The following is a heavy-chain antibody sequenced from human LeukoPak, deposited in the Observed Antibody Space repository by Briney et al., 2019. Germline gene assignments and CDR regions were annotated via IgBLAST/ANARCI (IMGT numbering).Heavy chain of an antibody. J-gene: IGHJ4*02. CDR3: AKGGTVLRFLEWLLGGSYFDY. Sequence: QPGGSLRLSCAASGFTFSSYAMSWVRQAPGKGLEWASAISGSGGSTYYADSVKGRFTISRDNSKNTLYLQMNSLRAEDTAVYYSAKGGTVLRFLEWLLGGSYFDYWGQGTLVTVSS. D-gene: IGHD3-3*01. V-gene: IGHV3-23*01. CDR2: ISGSGGST. CDR1: GFTFSSYA.